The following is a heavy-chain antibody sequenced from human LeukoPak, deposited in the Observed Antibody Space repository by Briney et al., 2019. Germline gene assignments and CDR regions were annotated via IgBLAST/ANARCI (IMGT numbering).Heavy chain of an antibody. V-gene: IGHV1-24*01. J-gene: IGHJ3*02. Sequence: GASVKVSCKVSGYTLTELSMHWVRQAPGKGLEWMGGFDPEDGETIYAQKFQGRVTMTEDTSTDTAYMELSSLRSEETAVYYCATRVRMIRDAFDIWGQGTMATVSS. CDR3: ATRVRMIRDAFDI. CDR2: FDPEDGET. D-gene: IGHD3-22*01. CDR1: GYTLTELS.